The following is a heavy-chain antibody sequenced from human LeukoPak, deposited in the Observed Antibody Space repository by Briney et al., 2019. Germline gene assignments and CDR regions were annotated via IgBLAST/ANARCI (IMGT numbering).Heavy chain of an antibody. Sequence: SETLSLTCTVSGGSISSYYWSWIRQPPGKGLEWIGYIYYSGSTNYNPPLKSRVTISVDTSKNQFSLKLSSVTAADTAVYYCARDSRSNYDYYYYMDVWGKGTTVTVSS. CDR2: IYYSGST. J-gene: IGHJ6*03. CDR3: ARDSRSNYDYYYYMDV. CDR1: GGSISSYY. D-gene: IGHD4-11*01. V-gene: IGHV4-59*01.